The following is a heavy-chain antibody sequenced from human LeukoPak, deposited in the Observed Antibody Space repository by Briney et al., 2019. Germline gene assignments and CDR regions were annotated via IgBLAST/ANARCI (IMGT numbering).Heavy chain of an antibody. V-gene: IGHV5-51*01. D-gene: IGHD4-11*01. CDR1: GYTFTSYW. J-gene: IGHJ4*02. Sequence: GESLKISCKGSGYTFTSYWIGWVRQMPGKGLEWMGIIYPGDSDSRYSPSFQGQVTISADKSISTAYLQWSSLKASDTALYYCARRLGPYSYADYWGREPWSPSPQ. CDR2: IYPGDSDS. CDR3: ARRLGPYSYADY.